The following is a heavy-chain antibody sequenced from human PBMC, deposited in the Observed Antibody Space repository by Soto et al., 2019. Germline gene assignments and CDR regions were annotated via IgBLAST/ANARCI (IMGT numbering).Heavy chain of an antibody. D-gene: IGHD5-18*01. CDR1: GFSLSTSGMC. CDR2: IDWDDDK. J-gene: IGHJ6*02. V-gene: IGHV2-70*01. Sequence: SGPTLVNPTQTLTLTCTFSGFSLSTSGMCVSWIRQPPGKALEWLALIDWDDDKYYSTSLRTRLTISKDTSKNQVVLTMTNMDPVDTATYYCAPTYQHSSGYLGYYYGMDVWGQGTTVTVSS. CDR3: APTYQHSSGYLGYYYGMDV.